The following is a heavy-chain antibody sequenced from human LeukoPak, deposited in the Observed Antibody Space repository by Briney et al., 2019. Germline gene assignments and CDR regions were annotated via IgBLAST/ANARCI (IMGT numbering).Heavy chain of an antibody. CDR3: ARDTDVVAVLDY. V-gene: IGHV4-4*07. CDR2: IYTSGST. J-gene: IGHJ4*02. Sequence: SETLSLTCTVSGGSISSYYWSWIRQPAGKGLEWIGRIYTSGSTNCNPSLKSRVTISVDTSKNQFSLKLSSVTAADTAVYYCARDTDVVAVLDYWGQGTLVTVSS. CDR1: GGSISSYY. D-gene: IGHD2-15*01.